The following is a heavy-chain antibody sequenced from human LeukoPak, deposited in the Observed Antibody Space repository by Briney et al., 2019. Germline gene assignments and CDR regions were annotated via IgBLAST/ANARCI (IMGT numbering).Heavy chain of an antibody. V-gene: IGHV3-49*04. CDR3: TRDSQYYYDSSGYPQH. D-gene: IGHD3-22*01. Sequence: SGGSLRLSCTASGFTFGDYAMSWVRQAPGKGLEWVGFIRSKAYGGTTEYAASVKGRFTISRDDSKSIAYLQMNSLKTEDTAVYYCTRDSQYYYDSSGYPQHWGQGTLVTVSS. J-gene: IGHJ1*01. CDR1: GFTFGDYA. CDR2: IRSKAYGGTT.